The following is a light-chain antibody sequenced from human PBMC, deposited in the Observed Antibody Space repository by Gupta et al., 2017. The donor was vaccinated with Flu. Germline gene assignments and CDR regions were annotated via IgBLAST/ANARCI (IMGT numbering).Light chain of an antibody. CDR3: QQRSNRLT. Sequence: PGERATLSCRASQSVSSYLAWYQQKPGQAPRLLIYDASNRATGIPARFSGSGSGTDFTLTISSLEPEDFAVYYCQQRSNRLTFGGGTKVEIK. CDR2: DAS. J-gene: IGKJ4*01. CDR1: QSVSSY. V-gene: IGKV3-11*01.